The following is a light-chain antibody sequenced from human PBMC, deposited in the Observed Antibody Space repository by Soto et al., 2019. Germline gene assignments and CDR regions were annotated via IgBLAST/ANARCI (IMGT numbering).Light chain of an antibody. CDR3: QQVNNYPLT. J-gene: IGKJ4*01. Sequence: DIQLTHSPSFLSASVGDRVTITCRSSQGISTFLAWYQQHPGTAPKRLIYDASNLQSGVPSRFSGSGSGTEFTLTISSLQPEDFATYYCQQVNNYPLTLGGGTKVDIK. CDR2: DAS. CDR1: QGISTF. V-gene: IGKV1-9*01.